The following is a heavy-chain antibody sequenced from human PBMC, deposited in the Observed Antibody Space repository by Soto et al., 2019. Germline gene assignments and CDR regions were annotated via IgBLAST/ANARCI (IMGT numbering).Heavy chain of an antibody. V-gene: IGHV4-61*01. CDR2: VYHVGST. CDR3: ASMKIEVAGSVDI. D-gene: IGHD2-15*01. J-gene: IGHJ5*02. Sequence: QVHLEESGPGLVKPSETLSLRCTVSNGSVRSDTHYWTWMRQSPGRGLEWIGHVYHVGSTYHNPSLESRVTISLDTSKNHFSLEVHSVTAADSAVYFCASMKIEVAGSVDIWGQGIEVAVSS. CDR1: NGSVRSDTHY.